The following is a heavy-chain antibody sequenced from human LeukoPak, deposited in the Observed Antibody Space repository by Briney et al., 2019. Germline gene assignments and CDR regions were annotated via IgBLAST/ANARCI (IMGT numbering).Heavy chain of an antibody. CDR1: GGSFSGHY. Sequence: SETLSLTCAVSGGSFSGHYWNWIRQPPGKGLEWIGYIYYTGSTNYNPSLKSRVTISVDTSKNQFSLKLSSVTAADTAVYYCARSYGDNLNFDYWGQGSLVTVSS. CDR3: ARSYGDNLNFDY. D-gene: IGHD4-17*01. CDR2: IYYTGST. V-gene: IGHV4-59*11. J-gene: IGHJ4*02.